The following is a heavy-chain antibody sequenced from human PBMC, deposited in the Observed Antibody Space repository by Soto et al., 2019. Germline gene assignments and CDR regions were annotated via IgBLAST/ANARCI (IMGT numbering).Heavy chain of an antibody. CDR3: TTDLAYRRMTMPFDI. D-gene: IGHD3-16*01. V-gene: IGHV3-15*01. CDR2: IKSKTDGGTT. Sequence: PGGSLRLSCAASGFTFSNAWMSWVRQAPGKGLEWVGRIKSKTDGGTTDYAAPVKGRFTISRDDSKNTLYLQMNSLKTEDTAVYYCTTDLAYRRMTMPFDIWGQGTMVTVSS. CDR1: GFTFSNAW. J-gene: IGHJ3*02.